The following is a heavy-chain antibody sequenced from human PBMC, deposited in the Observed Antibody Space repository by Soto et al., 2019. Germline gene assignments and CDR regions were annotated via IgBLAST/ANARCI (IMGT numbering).Heavy chain of an antibody. J-gene: IGHJ3*02. D-gene: IGHD3-9*01. CDR1: GGTFSSSY. CDR2: INHTGST. Sequence: SETLCLTYAVSGGTFSSSYWRWTRQNQGRGLEWIVEINHTGSTKYNPSLKSRFTISVDTYKNQFSLNLSSVTAEDTAVYYCALILTGTPHAFDIWGQGTMVT. V-gene: IGHV4-34*08. CDR3: ALILTGTPHAFDI.